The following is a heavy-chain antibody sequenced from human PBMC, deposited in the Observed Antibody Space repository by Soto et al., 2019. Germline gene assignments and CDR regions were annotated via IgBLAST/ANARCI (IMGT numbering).Heavy chain of an antibody. CDR2: IWYDGSNK. J-gene: IGHJ6*01. Sequence: QVQLVESGGGVVQPGRSLRLSCAASGFTFSSYGMHWVRQAPGKGLEWVAVIWYDGSNKYYADSVKGRFTISSDNSKNRLSVVMNSLRAEETGVYYCARDSSSWFPSYSYYGMDVWGRGTTVTVSS. CDR3: ARDSSSWFPSYSYYGMDV. CDR1: GFTFSSYG. D-gene: IGHD6-13*01. V-gene: IGHV3-33*01.